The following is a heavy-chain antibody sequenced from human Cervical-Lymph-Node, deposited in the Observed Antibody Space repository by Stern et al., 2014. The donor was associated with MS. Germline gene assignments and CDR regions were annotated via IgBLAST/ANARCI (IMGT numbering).Heavy chain of an antibody. CDR3: ARDKGMFFL. D-gene: IGHD2/OR15-2a*01. CDR2: ISYSGGT. J-gene: IGHJ4*01. Sequence: QVQVQESGPGLVKPSETLSLTCTVSGGSLTNYYWSWIRQPPGQGLEWIGYISYSGGTNYNPSLKIRVTISVDTSKNQFSLKLSSVTAADTAVYYCARDKGMFFLWGQGTLVTVSS. V-gene: IGHV4-59*01. CDR1: GGSLTNYY.